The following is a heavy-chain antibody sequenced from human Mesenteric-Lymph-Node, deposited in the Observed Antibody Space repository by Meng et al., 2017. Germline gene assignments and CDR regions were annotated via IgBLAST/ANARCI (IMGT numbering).Heavy chain of an antibody. Sequence: VQLVESGGGLVQPGGSLKLSCAASGFTFSGSAMHWVRQASGKGLEWVGRIRSKANSYATAYAASVKGRFTISRDDSKNTAYLQMNSLKTEDTAVYYCTRPGIAVAGMQNWGQGTLVTVSS. J-gene: IGHJ4*02. CDR1: GFTFSGSA. CDR2: IRSKANSYAT. CDR3: TRPGIAVAGMQN. V-gene: IGHV3-73*02. D-gene: IGHD6-19*01.